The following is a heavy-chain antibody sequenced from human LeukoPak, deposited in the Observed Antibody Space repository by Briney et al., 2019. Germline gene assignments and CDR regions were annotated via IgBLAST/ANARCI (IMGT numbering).Heavy chain of an antibody. D-gene: IGHD1-26*01. CDR2: ISSSGSTI. J-gene: IGHJ4*02. CDR3: ARAEYSGSYPFDY. CDR1: GFTFSSYE. Sequence: HPGGSLRLSCAASGFTFSSYEMNWVRQAPGKGLEWVSYISSSGSTIYYADSVKGRFTISRDNTKNSLYLQMNSLRAEDTAVYYCARAEYSGSYPFDYWGQGTLVTVSS. V-gene: IGHV3-48*03.